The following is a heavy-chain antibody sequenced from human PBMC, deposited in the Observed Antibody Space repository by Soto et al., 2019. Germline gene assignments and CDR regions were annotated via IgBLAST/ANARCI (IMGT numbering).Heavy chain of an antibody. D-gene: IGHD3-22*01. CDR2: IYWDDDK. V-gene: IGHV2-5*02. Sequence: SGPTLVNPTQTLTLTFTFSGFSLTTSGLGVAWIRQPPGKALEWLALIYWDDDKRYSPSLKSRLTITKDTSKNQVVLTMTNMDPIDTATYYCAYTNYYDNSCYSSYNWFDPWGQGTLVTVSS. J-gene: IGHJ5*02. CDR3: AYTNYYDNSCYSSYNWFDP. CDR1: GFSLTTSGLG.